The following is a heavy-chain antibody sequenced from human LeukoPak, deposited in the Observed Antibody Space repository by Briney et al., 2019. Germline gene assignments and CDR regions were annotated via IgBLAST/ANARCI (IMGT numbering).Heavy chain of an antibody. D-gene: IGHD2-2*02. CDR2: ISSSSSLI. CDR1: GFTFSSYS. Sequence: TGGSLRLSCAASGFTFSSYSMTWVRQAPGKGLEWVSVISSSSSLIYYADSVKGRFTISRDNAKNSLFLQMNSLRAEDTAVYHCARAPLVLQYRWWFDPWGQGTLVIVSS. V-gene: IGHV3-48*04. CDR3: ARAPLVLQYRWWFDP. J-gene: IGHJ5*02.